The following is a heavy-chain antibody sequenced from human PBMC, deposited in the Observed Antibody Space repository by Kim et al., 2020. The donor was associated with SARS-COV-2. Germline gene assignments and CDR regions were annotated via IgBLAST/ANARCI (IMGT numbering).Heavy chain of an antibody. CDR1: GFTFSSYG. CDR3: ARGNFGVVIILLDY. V-gene: IGHV3-33*01. CDR2: IWYDGSNK. J-gene: IGHJ4*02. Sequence: GGSLRLSCAASGFTFSSYGMHWVRQAPGKGLEWVAVIWYDGSNKYYADSVKGRFTISRDNSKNTLYLQMNSLRAEDTAVYYCARGNFGVVIILLDYWGQGTLVTVSS. D-gene: IGHD3-3*01.